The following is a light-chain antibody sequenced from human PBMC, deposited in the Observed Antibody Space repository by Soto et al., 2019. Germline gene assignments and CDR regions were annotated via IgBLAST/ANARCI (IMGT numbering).Light chain of an antibody. CDR2: EVT. J-gene: IGLJ3*02. CDR3: SSYAGRDIWV. V-gene: IGLV2-8*01. CDR1: SVDINY. Sequence: QSVLTQPPSASGSRGQSVTISCTGTSVDINYVSWFQQHPGKAPKLIICEVTKRPSGVPDRFSGSKSGNTASLTVSGLQDDDEADYNCSSYAGRDIWVFGGGTKLTV.